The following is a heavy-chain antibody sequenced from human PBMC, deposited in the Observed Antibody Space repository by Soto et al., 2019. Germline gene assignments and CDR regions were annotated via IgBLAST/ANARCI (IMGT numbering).Heavy chain of an antibody. CDR2: INPNSGGT. J-gene: IGHJ6*02. CDR1: GYTFTGYY. Sequence: GASVKVSCKASGYTFTGYYMHWVRQAPGQGLEWMGWINPNSGGTNYAQKFQGWVTMTRDTSISTAYMELSRLRSDDTAVYYCARGVGYCSGGSCYSTQYYYYGMDVWGQGTTVTVSS. CDR3: ARGVGYCSGGSCYSTQYYYYGMDV. V-gene: IGHV1-2*04. D-gene: IGHD2-15*01.